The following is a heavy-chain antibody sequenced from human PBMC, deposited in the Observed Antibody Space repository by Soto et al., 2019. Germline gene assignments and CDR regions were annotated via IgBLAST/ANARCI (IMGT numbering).Heavy chain of an antibody. Sequence: SETLSLTCTVSGGSISSGDYYWSWIRQPPXKGLEWIGYIYYSGSTYYNPSLKSRVTISVDTSKNQFSLKLSSVTAADTAVYYCARGVYYDSSGYSNFDYWGQGTLVTVSS. J-gene: IGHJ4*02. CDR1: GGSISSGDYY. CDR3: ARGVYYDSSGYSNFDY. V-gene: IGHV4-30-4*01. D-gene: IGHD3-22*01. CDR2: IYYSGST.